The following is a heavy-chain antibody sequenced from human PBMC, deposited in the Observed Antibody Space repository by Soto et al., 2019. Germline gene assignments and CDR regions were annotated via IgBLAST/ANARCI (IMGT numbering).Heavy chain of an antibody. CDR1: GGSMNTYY. V-gene: IGHV4-59*08. CDR2: VYYSGST. Sequence: SETLSLTCTVSGGSMNTYYWSWIRQPPRKGLQWIGYVYYSGSTNYNPSLKSRVTISVDTSKNQFSLKLSSVTAADTAVYYCARRYGDAFDIWGQGTMVTVSS. J-gene: IGHJ3*02. CDR3: ARRYGDAFDI. D-gene: IGHD4-17*01.